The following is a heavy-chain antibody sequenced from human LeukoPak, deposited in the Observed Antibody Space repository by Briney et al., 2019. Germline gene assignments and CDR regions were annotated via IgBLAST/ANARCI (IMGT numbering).Heavy chain of an antibody. CDR3: ARSSGTGTFSY. V-gene: IGHV4-34*01. CDR1: GGSFSGYY. Sequence: PSETLSLTCAVYGGSFSGYYWSWIRQPPGKGLEWIGSVYYGRSPYFNPSLESRATISVDTSKNHFSLKMSSVTAADTAVYCCARSSGTGTFSYWGQGTLVTVSS. D-gene: IGHD6-25*01. J-gene: IGHJ4*02. CDR2: VYYGRSP.